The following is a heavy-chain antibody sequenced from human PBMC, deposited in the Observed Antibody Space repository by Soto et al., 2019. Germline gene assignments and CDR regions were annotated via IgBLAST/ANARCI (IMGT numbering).Heavy chain of an antibody. V-gene: IGHV3-74*01. Sequence: EGSLSLSCAASGFTFSSYWMHWVRQAPGKGLVWVSRINSDGSSTSYADSVKGRFTISRDNAKNTLYLQMNSLRAEDTAVYYCARIAVAYGLDWFDPWGQGTLVTVSS. J-gene: IGHJ5*02. CDR1: GFTFSSYW. CDR2: INSDGSST. D-gene: IGHD6-19*01. CDR3: ARIAVAYGLDWFDP.